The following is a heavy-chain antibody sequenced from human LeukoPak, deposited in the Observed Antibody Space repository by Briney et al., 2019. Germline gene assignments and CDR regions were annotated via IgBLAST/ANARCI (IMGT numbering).Heavy chain of an antibody. J-gene: IGHJ3*02. CDR2: IKQDGSEN. CDR3: ATYWRHFDWLLSDI. V-gene: IGHV3-7*05. CDR1: GFTFGDYW. D-gene: IGHD3-9*01. Sequence: GGSLRLSCEASGFTFGDYWMTWVRQALGKGLEGVANIKQDGSENHYVDSVKGRFTISRDNAKNSLYLQMNSLRAEDTAVYYCATYWRHFDWLLSDIWGLGTMVTVSS.